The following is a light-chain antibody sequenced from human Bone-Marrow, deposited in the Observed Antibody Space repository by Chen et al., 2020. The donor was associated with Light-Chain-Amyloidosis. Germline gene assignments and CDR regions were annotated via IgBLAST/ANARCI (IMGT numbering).Light chain of an antibody. CDR2: AVT. CDR1: SSDVGGYDI. Sequence: QSALTQPASVTGSPGQSITISCTGTSSDVGGYDIVSWYRQHPGKAPKLLIFAVTKRPSGVSNRFSGSKSGNTASLTISGLRTEDAADYYCCAYRGGSFPYVFGPGTKVTVL. V-gene: IGLV2-23*02. CDR3: CAYRGGSFPYV. J-gene: IGLJ1*01.